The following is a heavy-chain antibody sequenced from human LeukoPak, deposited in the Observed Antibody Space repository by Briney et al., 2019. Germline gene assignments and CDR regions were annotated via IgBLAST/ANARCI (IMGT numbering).Heavy chain of an antibody. D-gene: IGHD2-15*01. V-gene: IGHV4-59*01. CDR3: ARAPYCSGGSCYRIYYYYMDV. Sequence: PSETLSLTCTVSGGSISSYYWSWIRQPPGKGLEWIEYIYYSVSTNYNPSLKGRVTISVDTSKNQFSLKLSSVTAADTAVYYCARAPYCSGGSCYRIYYYYMDVWGKGTTVTVSS. CDR2: IYYSVST. J-gene: IGHJ6*03. CDR1: GGSISSYY.